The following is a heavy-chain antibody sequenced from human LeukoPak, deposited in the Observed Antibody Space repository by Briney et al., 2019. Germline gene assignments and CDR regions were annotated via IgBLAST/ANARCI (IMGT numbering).Heavy chain of an antibody. CDR2: ISTSSRYI. Sequence: GGSLRLSCAASGFTVSSNYMSWVRQAPGKGLEWVSSISTSSRYIYYADSVKGRFIISRDNAKNSLYLQMNSLRAEDTAVYYCSRDRLGGLDLWGQGTLVTVSS. CDR3: SRDRLGGLDL. D-gene: IGHD5-12*01. CDR1: GFTVSSNY. J-gene: IGHJ5*02. V-gene: IGHV3-21*06.